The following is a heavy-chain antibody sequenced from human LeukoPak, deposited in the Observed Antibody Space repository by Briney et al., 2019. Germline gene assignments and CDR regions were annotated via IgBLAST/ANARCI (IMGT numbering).Heavy chain of an antibody. J-gene: IGHJ4*02. CDR3: ARNRVAVSGPFDS. CDR2: VSGGGGTT. D-gene: IGHD6-19*01. Sequence: GGSLRLSCAASGFTFSSYGMSWVRQAPGKGLEWVSSVSGGGGTTYYADSVKGRFTIPRANSNNTLYLQMNSLRAEDTAVYYCARNRVAVSGPFDSWGQGTLVTVSS. CDR1: GFTFSSYG. V-gene: IGHV3-23*01.